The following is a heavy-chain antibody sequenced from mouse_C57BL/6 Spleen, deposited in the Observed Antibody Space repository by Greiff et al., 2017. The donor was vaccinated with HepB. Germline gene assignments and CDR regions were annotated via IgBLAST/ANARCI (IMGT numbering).Heavy chain of an antibody. CDR2: ISSGGSYT. D-gene: IGHD2-4*01. V-gene: IGHV5-6*02. J-gene: IGHJ2*01. CDR3: ARHGYDYDRYFDY. CDR1: GFTFSSYG. Sequence: DVMLVESGGDLVKPGGSLKLSCAASGFTFSSYGMSWVRQTPDKRLEWVATISSGGSYTYYPDSVKGRFTISRDNAKNTLYLQMSSLKSEDTAMYYCARHGYDYDRYFDYWGQGTTLTVSS.